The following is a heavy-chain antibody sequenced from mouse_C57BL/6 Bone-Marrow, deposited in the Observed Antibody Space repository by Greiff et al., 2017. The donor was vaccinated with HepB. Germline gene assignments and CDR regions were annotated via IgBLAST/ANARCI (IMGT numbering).Heavy chain of an antibody. CDR1: GYAFSSYW. CDR2: IYPGDGDT. J-gene: IGHJ4*01. Sequence: VKLMESGAELVKPGASVKISCKASGYAFSSYWMNWVKQRPGKGLEWIGQIYPGDGDTNYNGKFKGKATLTADKSSSTAYMQLSSLTSEDSAVYFCARERGYYAMDYWGQGTSVTVSS. V-gene: IGHV1-80*01. CDR3: ARERGYYAMDY.